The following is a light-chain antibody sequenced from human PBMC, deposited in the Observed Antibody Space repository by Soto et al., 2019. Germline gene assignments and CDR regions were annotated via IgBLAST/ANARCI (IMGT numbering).Light chain of an antibody. CDR3: QQSYRTPPT. CDR1: QSISSY. V-gene: IGKV1-39*01. J-gene: IGKJ2*01. Sequence: DIPMTQSPSSLSASVGDRVTITCRASQSISSYLNWYQQKPGKAPKLLIYAASSLQSGVPSRFTGSGSGTDVTLTISSLQPEDFATYYCQQSYRTPPTFGQGTKLEIK. CDR2: AAS.